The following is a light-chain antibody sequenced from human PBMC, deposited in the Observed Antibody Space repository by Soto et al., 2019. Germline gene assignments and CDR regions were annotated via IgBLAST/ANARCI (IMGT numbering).Light chain of an antibody. V-gene: IGKV1-9*01. CDR3: QQLNDYPLT. CDR2: AAS. CDR1: QDISSY. J-gene: IGKJ4*01. Sequence: DIQLTQSPSFLSASVGDRVTITCRASQDISSYLAWYQQKPGKAPDLLIYAASTLQSGVPSRFSGSGSGTEFTLTIRSLQPEDFATYYCQQLNDYPLTFGGGTKVEIK.